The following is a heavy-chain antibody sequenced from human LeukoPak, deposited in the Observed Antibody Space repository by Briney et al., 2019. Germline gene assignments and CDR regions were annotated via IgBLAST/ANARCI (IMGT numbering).Heavy chain of an antibody. J-gene: IGHJ4*02. CDR1: GFTFSSYA. V-gene: IGHV3-30-3*01. D-gene: IGHD3-22*01. Sequence: GGSLRLSCAASGFTFSSYAMHWVRQAPGKGLEWVAVISYDGSNKYYADSVKGRFTISRDNSKNTLYLQMDSLRAEDTAVYYCARDKIGTTIVVVMYYFDYWGQGTLVTVSS. CDR3: ARDKIGTTIVVVMYYFDY. CDR2: ISYDGSNK.